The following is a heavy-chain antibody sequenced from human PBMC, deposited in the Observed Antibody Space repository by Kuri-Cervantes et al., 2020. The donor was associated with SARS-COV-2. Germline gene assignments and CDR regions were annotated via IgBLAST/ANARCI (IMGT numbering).Heavy chain of an antibody. D-gene: IGHD4-23*01. J-gene: IGHJ4*02. CDR2: TYYRSKWYN. CDR1: GDSVSSNSAA. V-gene: IGHV6-1*01. CDR3: ARVGDYGGNWDVDY. Sequence: SQTLSLTCAISGDSVSSNSAAWNWIRQSPSRGLEWLGRTYYRSKWYNDYAVCVKSRVTINPDTAKNQFSLQLSSVTAADTAVYYCARVGDYGGNWDVDYWGQGTLVTVSS.